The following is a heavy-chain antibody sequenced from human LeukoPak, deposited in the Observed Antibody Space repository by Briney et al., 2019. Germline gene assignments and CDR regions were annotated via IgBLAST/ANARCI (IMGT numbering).Heavy chain of an antibody. CDR2: ISSSSSYI. V-gene: IGHV3-21*01. CDR1: GFTFSSYS. CDR3: ARERRAAAAGTPARYFDY. D-gene: IGHD6-13*01. Sequence: GGSLRLSCAASGFTFSSYSMNWVRQAPGKGLEWVSSISSSSSYIYYADSVKGRFTISRDNAKNSQYLQMNSLRAEDTAVYYCARERRAAAAGTPARYFDYWGQGTLVTVSS. J-gene: IGHJ4*02.